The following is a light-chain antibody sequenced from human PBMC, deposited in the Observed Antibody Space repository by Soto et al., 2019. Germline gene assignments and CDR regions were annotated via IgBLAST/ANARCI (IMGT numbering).Light chain of an antibody. CDR2: GAS. Sequence: EVVLTQSPGTLSLSPGGRATLSCRASQSVSRRLAWYQQRPGQSLRLLISGASMRASGVPVRFIGSGSGTDFTLTISSLQSEDFAVYYCQHYNTWPWTFGQGTRWIS. CDR3: QHYNTWPWT. J-gene: IGKJ1*01. V-gene: IGKV3D-15*01. CDR1: QSVSRR.